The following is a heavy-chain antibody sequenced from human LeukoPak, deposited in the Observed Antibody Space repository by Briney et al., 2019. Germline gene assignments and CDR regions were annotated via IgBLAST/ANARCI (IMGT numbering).Heavy chain of an antibody. D-gene: IGHD3-10*01. CDR1: GGSFSGYY. Sequence: SETLSLTCAVYGGSFSGYYWSWIRQPPGKGLEWIGEINHSGSTNYNPSLKSRVTISVDTSKNQFSLKLSSVTAADTAVYYCARGRGPRLRGVITDYWGQGTLVTVSS. J-gene: IGHJ4*02. V-gene: IGHV4-34*01. CDR3: ARGRGPRLRGVITDY. CDR2: INHSGST.